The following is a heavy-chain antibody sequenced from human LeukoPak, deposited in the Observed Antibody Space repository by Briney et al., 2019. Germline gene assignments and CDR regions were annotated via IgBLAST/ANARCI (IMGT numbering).Heavy chain of an antibody. J-gene: IGHJ4*02. CDR1: GYTFTDYT. CDR2: INPNSGGT. D-gene: IGHD2-2*01. V-gene: IGHV1-2*06. Sequence: ASVKVSCKASGYTFTDYTMHWLRQAPGQGLEWMGRINPNSGGTNYAQKFQGRVTMTRDTSISTAYMELSRLRSDDTAVYYCARQTSTLFDYWGQGTLVTVSS. CDR3: ARQTSTLFDY.